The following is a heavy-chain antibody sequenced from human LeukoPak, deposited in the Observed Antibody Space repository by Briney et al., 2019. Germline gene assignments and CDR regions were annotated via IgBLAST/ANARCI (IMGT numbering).Heavy chain of an antibody. CDR2: IYYSGST. Sequence: SETLSLTCTVSGGSISSYYWSWIRQPPGKGLEWIGYIYYSGSTNYNPSLKSRVTISVDTSKNQFSLKLSSVTAADTAVYYCARVDRDYYYYYGMDVWGQGTTVTVSS. J-gene: IGHJ6*02. V-gene: IGHV4-59*12. CDR1: GGSISSYY. CDR3: ARVDRDYYYYYGMDV.